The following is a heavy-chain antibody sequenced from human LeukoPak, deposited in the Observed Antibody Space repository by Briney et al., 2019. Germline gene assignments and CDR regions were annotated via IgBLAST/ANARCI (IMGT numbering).Heavy chain of an antibody. D-gene: IGHD1-26*01. J-gene: IGHJ4*02. CDR2: ISGSGGGT. Sequence: PGGSLRLSCAASGFTFNTYAMSWVRQAPGKGLEWVSSISGSGGGTYYADSVKGRFTISRDDSKNTLYLQMNSLRADDTAVYYCAKDLGRYRNNFFDYWGQGNLVTVSS. CDR3: AKDLGRYRNNFFDY. CDR1: GFTFNTYA. V-gene: IGHV3-23*01.